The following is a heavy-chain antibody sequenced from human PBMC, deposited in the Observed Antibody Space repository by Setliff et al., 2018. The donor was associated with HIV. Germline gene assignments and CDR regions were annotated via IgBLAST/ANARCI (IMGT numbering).Heavy chain of an antibody. J-gene: IGHJ5*02. V-gene: IGHV4-59*08. CDR1: GGSLRTFH. Sequence: PSETLSLTCTVSGGSLRTFHWTRLRQAPGKGLEWLGHIYDVGVTNYNPSRKNRVTISLDASQTRCSLTLASVTATDTAVYFCAKRRGSGTLYDAFDPWGQGILVTVSS. D-gene: IGHD3-10*01. CDR3: AKRRGSGTLYDAFDP. CDR2: IYDVGVT.